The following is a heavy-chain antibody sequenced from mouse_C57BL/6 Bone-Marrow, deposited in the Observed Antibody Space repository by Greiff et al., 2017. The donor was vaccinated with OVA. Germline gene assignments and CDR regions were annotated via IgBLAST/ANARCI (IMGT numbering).Heavy chain of an antibody. Sequence: QVQLQQSGAELARPGASVKLSCKASGYTFTSYGISWVKQRTGQGLEWIGEIYPRSGNTYYNEKFKGKATLTADKSSSTAYMELRSLTSEDSAVYFCAREMVYYGSGYAMDYWGQGTSVTVSA. CDR3: AREMVYYGSGYAMDY. CDR2: IYPRSGNT. CDR1: GYTFTSYG. J-gene: IGHJ4*01. V-gene: IGHV1-81*01. D-gene: IGHD1-1*01.